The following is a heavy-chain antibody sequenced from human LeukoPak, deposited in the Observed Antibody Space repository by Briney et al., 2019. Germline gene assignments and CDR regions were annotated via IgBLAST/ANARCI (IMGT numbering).Heavy chain of an antibody. CDR3: VCRIGGAPQ. J-gene: IGHJ4*02. CDR1: GFTFSSYA. CDR2: ISYDGSNK. Sequence: GGSLRLSCAASGFTFSSYAIHWVRQAPGKGLEWVAVISYDGSNKYYADSVKGRFTISRDNSKNTLYLQMNSLRADDTAVYYCVCRIGGAPQWGQGTLVTVSS. D-gene: IGHD1-26*01. V-gene: IGHV3-30*14.